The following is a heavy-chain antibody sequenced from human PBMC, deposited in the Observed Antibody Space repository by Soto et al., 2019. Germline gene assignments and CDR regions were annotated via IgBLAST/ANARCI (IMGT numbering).Heavy chain of an antibody. CDR1: GYSFTNYW. D-gene: IGHD4-17*01. V-gene: IGHV5-51*01. CDR3: ARVTTVTTIYYSHGMDV. Sequence: PGEFLKISWKGSGYSFTNYWVGWVRQKPGKGLEWMGIIYPGDSDTRYSPSFQGQVTLSADKSISTAYLQWSSLKASDTAMYYFARVTTVTTIYYSHGMDVWGQGTTVTVSS. CDR2: IYPGDSDT. J-gene: IGHJ6*02.